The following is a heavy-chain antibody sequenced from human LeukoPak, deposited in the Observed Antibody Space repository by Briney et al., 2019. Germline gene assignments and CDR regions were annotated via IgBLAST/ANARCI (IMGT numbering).Heavy chain of an antibody. CDR2: IYYSGST. Sequence: TTSETLSLTCTVSGGSISSYYWSWIRQPPGMGLEWIGYIYYSGSTNYNPSLKSRVTISVDTSKNQFSLKLSSVTAADTAVYYCARSPITIFGVVTSRWFDPWGQGTLVTVSS. CDR1: GGSISSYY. D-gene: IGHD3-3*01. V-gene: IGHV4-59*01. J-gene: IGHJ5*02. CDR3: ARSPITIFGVVTSRWFDP.